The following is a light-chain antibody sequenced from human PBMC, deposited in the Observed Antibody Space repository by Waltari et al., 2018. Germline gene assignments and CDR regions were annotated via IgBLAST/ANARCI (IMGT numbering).Light chain of an antibody. CDR2: KAS. Sequence: DIQLTQSPSTLSASVGDRVTITCRASQSISIWLAWFQQKPGKAPKLLMYKASTLVDGVSSRFSGSGSETEFTLTISSLQPDDFATYYCQLFNRDSRTFGQGTKVEI. CDR1: QSISIW. J-gene: IGKJ1*01. V-gene: IGKV1-5*03. CDR3: QLFNRDSRT.